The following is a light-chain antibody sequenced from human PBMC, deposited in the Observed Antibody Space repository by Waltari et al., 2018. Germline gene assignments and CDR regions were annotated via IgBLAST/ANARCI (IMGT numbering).Light chain of an antibody. V-gene: IGKV1-5*03. J-gene: IGKJ2*01. CDR2: KAS. CDR3: QQYNTYSS. CDR1: QSISNW. Sequence: DIQMTQSPSTLSASVGDRVTITCRASQSISNWLAWYQQKPGKAPNFLTYKASILKSGVPSRFSGSGSGTQFTLTISSLQPGDFATYYCQQYNTYSSFGQGTKLEIK.